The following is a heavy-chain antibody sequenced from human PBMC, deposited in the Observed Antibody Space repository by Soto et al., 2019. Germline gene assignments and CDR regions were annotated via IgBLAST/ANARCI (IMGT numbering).Heavy chain of an antibody. V-gene: IGHV4-30-2*01. CDR2: VYHRAST. Sequence: LEQSGSGLAKPSETLSLTCAVSGASMTTGGFSWTWVRQPPGGGLEWIGHVYHRASTQYNPSLKGRVSISVDTSRSLFSLRLPSLTAADTAVYFCTRGSAAPLSLRYFDTWGQGTPVTVSS. D-gene: IGHD6-13*01. J-gene: IGHJ4*02. CDR3: TRGSAAPLSLRYFDT. CDR1: GASMTTGGFS.